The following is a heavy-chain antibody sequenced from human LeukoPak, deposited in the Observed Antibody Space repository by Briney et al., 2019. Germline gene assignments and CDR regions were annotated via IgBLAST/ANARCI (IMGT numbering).Heavy chain of an antibody. V-gene: IGHV3-48*04. D-gene: IGHD3-16*01. Sequence: GGSLRLSCEASGLSFTNTWLTWVRQAPGKGLEWVSFISGSGSRIYYADSVKGRFTISRDNAKNSLYLQMNNLRADDTAVYYCAKDQGRGGFGLDCWGQGTLVTVSS. CDR1: GLSFTNTW. CDR3: AKDQGRGGFGLDC. CDR2: ISGSGSRI. J-gene: IGHJ4*02.